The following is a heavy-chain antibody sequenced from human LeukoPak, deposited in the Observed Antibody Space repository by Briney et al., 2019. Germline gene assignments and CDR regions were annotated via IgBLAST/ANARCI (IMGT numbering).Heavy chain of an antibody. D-gene: IGHD3-10*01. V-gene: IGHV4-4*02. CDR1: GGSINSSNW. J-gene: IGHJ4*02. CDR2: IYHSGSS. Sequence: SETLSLTCAVSGGSINSSNWWSWVRQPPGKGLEGIGEIYHSGSSNYKSSHKSRVTISVDKSKNQFSQNLRSVTAADAAVYFCARDRYGSGTAFDHWGQGTLVTVSS. CDR3: ARDRYGSGTAFDH.